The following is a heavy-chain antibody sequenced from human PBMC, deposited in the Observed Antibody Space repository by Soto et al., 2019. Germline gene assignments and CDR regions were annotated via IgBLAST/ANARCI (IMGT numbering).Heavy chain of an antibody. CDR2: ISRSSTGI. D-gene: IGHD3-10*01. CDR3: ARAVTWGLDV. J-gene: IGHJ6*01. Sequence: EVQLVESGGGLVQPGGSLRLSCAASGFTFNLYSMSWVRQAPGKGLEWVSYISRSSTGIHYADSVKGRFTIPRDDVTNSMHLQMNSLRDGDTAVYYCARAVTWGLDVWGQGTTVSISS. V-gene: IGHV3-48*02. CDR1: GFTFNLYS.